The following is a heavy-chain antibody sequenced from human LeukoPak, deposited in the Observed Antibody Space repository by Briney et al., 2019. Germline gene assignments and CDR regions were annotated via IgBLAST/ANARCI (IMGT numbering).Heavy chain of an antibody. D-gene: IGHD3-10*01. V-gene: IGHV3-21*04. CDR1: GFTFSSYS. CDR3: ARGRYGSGSYYDAFDI. CDR2: ISSSSSYI. J-gene: IGHJ3*02. Sequence: KTGGSLRLSCAASGFTFSSYSMNWVRQAPGKGLEWVSSISSSSSYIYYADSVKGRFTISRDNAKNSLYLQTNSLRAEDTALYHCARGRYGSGSYYDAFDIWGQGTMVTVSS.